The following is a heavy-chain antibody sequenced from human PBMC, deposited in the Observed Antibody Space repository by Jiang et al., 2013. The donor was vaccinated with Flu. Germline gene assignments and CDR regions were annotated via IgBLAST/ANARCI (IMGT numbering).Heavy chain of an antibody. V-gene: IGHV3-72*01. CDR1: GFTLSDHF. Sequence: VQLLESGGGLVQPGGSLRLSCGVSGFTLSDHFMDWVRQAPGRSLEWVGRSRNKANSYTTEYAASVKGRFTISRDDSKNSLYLQMDSLQTEDTALYYCARGIATTWRGIDYWGQGTLVTVSS. J-gene: IGHJ4*02. CDR3: ARGIATTWRGIDY. D-gene: IGHD1-26*01. CDR2: SRNKANSYTT.